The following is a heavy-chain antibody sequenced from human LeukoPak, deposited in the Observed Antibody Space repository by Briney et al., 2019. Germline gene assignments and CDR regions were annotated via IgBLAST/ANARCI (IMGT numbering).Heavy chain of an antibody. D-gene: IGHD2-2*01. CDR2: ISSSSSYI. CDR3: ARGYEGEHYYYYYMDV. CDR1: GFTFSSYS. J-gene: IGHJ6*03. V-gene: IGHV3-21*01. Sequence: PGGSLRLSCAASGFTFSSYSMNWVRQAPGKGLEWVSSISSSSSYIYYADSVKGRFTISRDNAKNSLYLQMNSLRAEDTAVYYCARGYEGEHYYYYYMDVWGKGTTVTVSS.